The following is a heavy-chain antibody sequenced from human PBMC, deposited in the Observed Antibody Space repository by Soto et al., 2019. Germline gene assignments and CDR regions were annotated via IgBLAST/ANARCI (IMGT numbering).Heavy chain of an antibody. CDR1: GYTFTNYA. Sequence: QVQLVQSGAEVKKPGASVKVSCKASGYTFTNYAFSWVRQAPGQGLEWMGWISAYNGNTNYPQKLQGRVTMTTDTTTSPAYMELRSLRSGDPAVYFCARDPAAAGPFDCWGQGTLVTVSS. CDR3: ARDPAAAGPFDC. CDR2: ISAYNGNT. J-gene: IGHJ4*02. D-gene: IGHD6-13*01. V-gene: IGHV1-18*01.